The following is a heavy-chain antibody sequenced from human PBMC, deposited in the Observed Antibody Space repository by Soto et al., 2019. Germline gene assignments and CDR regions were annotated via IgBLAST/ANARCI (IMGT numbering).Heavy chain of an antibody. CDR1: GFTFSSYW. V-gene: IGHV3-74*01. Sequence: GGSLRLPCAAAGFTFSSYWIHWVRQAPGKGLVWVSRINSDGSSTSYADSVKGRFTISRDNAKNTLYLQMNSLRAEDTAVYYCASGSMECPDYWGQGTLVTVSS. CDR2: INSDGSST. CDR3: ASGSMECPDY. J-gene: IGHJ4*02. D-gene: IGHD3-3*01.